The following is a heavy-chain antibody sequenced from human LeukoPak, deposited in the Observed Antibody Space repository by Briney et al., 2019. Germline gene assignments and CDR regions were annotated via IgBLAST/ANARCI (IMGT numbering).Heavy chain of an antibody. CDR3: ARRPGN. V-gene: IGHV3-53*01. D-gene: IGHD1-14*01. J-gene: IGHJ4*02. Sequence: GGSLRLSCVDPGGARVIKYISWVRQAPGKGLEWVSLIYSGGAIRYADSVKGRFTISRDSSKNTLFLQMNDLTVEDTARYYCARRPGNWGQGILVTVSS. CDR2: IYSGGAI. CDR1: GGARVIKY.